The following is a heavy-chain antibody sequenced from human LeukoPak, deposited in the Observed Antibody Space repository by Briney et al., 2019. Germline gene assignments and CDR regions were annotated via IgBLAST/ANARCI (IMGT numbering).Heavy chain of an antibody. CDR2: INHSGST. Sequence: PSETLSLTCAVYGGSFSGYYWSWIRQPPGKGLEWIGEINHSGSTNYNPSLKSRVTISVDTSKNQFSLKLSSVTAADTAVYYCASIHVDTAMVDYWGQGTLVTVSS. J-gene: IGHJ4*02. CDR1: GGSFSGYY. CDR3: ASIHVDTAMVDY. D-gene: IGHD5-18*01. V-gene: IGHV4-34*01.